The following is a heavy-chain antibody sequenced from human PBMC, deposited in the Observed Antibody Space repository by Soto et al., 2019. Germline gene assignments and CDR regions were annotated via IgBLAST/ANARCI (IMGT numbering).Heavy chain of an antibody. CDR2: TYYRSKWYN. Sequence: PSQTLSLTCAISGDSVSSNSAAWNWIRQSPSRGLEWLGRTYYRSKWYNDYAVSVKSRITINPDTSKNQFSLQLNSVTPEDTAVYYCARSYYDFWSGHYYYYGMDVWGQGTTVTSP. V-gene: IGHV6-1*01. D-gene: IGHD3-3*01. CDR1: GDSVSSNSAA. J-gene: IGHJ6*02. CDR3: ARSYYDFWSGHYYYYGMDV.